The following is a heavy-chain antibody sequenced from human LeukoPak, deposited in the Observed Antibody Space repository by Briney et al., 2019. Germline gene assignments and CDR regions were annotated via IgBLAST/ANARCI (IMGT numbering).Heavy chain of an antibody. CDR2: VDPEDGET. J-gene: IGHJ5*02. Sequence: ATVKISCKVSGYTFTDYYMHWVQQAPGKGLEWMGLVDPEDGETIYAEKFQGRVTITADTSTDTAYMELSSLRSEDTAVYYCATVPSYYYGSGSYHWFDPWGQGTLVTVSS. V-gene: IGHV1-69-2*01. CDR1: GYTFTDYY. D-gene: IGHD3-10*01. CDR3: ATVPSYYYGSGSYHWFDP.